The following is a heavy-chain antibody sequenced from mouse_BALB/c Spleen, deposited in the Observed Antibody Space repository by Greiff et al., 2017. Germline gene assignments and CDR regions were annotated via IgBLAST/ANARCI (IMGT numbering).Heavy chain of an antibody. D-gene: IGHD1-1*01. Sequence: VQRVESGPGLVAPSQSLSITCTVSGFSLTSYGVSWVRQPPGKGLEWLGVIWGDGSTNYHSALISSLSISKDNSKSQVFLKLNSLQTDDTATDYCAKHRLLRGAMDDWGQGTSVTVSS. J-gene: IGHJ4*01. CDR2: IWGDGST. CDR1: GFSLTSYG. V-gene: IGHV2-3*01. CDR3: AKHRLLRGAMDD.